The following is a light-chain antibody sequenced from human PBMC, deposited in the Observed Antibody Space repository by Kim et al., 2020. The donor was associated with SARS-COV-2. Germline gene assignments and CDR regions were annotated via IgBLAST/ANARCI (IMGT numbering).Light chain of an antibody. CDR3: QQGYSLPYT. V-gene: IGKV1-39*01. CDR1: ESIGKY. J-gene: IGKJ2*01. Sequence: DIQMTQSPSSLSASVGDRVTITCRASESIGKYVNWFRQKPGNAPDLLIYAASSLRSGVPSRFSGSGSGTHFTLTITSLQLEDFATYHCQQGYSLPYTFGQGTKLEI. CDR2: AAS.